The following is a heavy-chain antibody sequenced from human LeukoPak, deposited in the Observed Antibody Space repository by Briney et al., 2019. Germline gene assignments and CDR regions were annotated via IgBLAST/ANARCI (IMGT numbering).Heavy chain of an antibody. J-gene: IGHJ4*02. CDR1: GFTFSSYA. CDR3: AKSPTMVRGNSFDY. V-gene: IGHV3-23*01. D-gene: IGHD3-10*01. CDR2: ISGSGGST. Sequence: GGSLRLSCAASGFTFSSYAMSWVRQAPGKGVEGVSGISGSGGSTYYEDSVKGRFTISRDNSKNKLYLQMNSVRAEETAGYYCAKSPTMVRGNSFDYWGQGTLVTVSS.